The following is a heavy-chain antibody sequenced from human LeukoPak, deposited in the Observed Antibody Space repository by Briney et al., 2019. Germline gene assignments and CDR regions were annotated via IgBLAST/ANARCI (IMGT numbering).Heavy chain of an antibody. J-gene: IGHJ3*02. CDR3: ARAPGLTTVVMGAFDI. V-gene: IGHV1-69*02. Sequence: ASVKVSCKASGGTFSSYTISWVRQAPGQGLEWMGRIIPILGIASYAQKFQGRVTITADKSTSTAYMELSSLRSEDTAVYYCARAPGLTTVVMGAFDIWGQGTMVTVSS. D-gene: IGHD4-23*01. CDR1: GGTFSSYT. CDR2: IIPILGIA.